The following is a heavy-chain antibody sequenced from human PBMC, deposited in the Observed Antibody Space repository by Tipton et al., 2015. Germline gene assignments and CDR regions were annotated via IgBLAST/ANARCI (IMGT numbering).Heavy chain of an antibody. CDR2: IHSTGNS. V-gene: IGHV4-4*09. CDR3: ARHDSTGFHFED. CDR1: GGSISSYY. Sequence: TLSLTCTVSGGSISSYYWSWIRQPPGKGLEWIGYIHSTGNSAYNPSLQSRVTMSVDTPKNQFSLRLSSVTAADTAVYSCARHDSTGFHFEDWGQGTLVTVSS. J-gene: IGHJ4*02. D-gene: IGHD3-22*01.